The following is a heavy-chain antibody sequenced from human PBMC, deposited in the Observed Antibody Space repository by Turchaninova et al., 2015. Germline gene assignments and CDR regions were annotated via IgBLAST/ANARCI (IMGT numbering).Heavy chain of an antibody. D-gene: IGHD2-2*01. CDR1: CGPIRSGSFN. J-gene: IGHJ2*01. CDR2: IYYSGST. V-gene: IGHV4-39*07. Sequence: QLPLQASGPGLVKRSETLSLPCPVPCGPIRSGSFNWGWIRPPPGGGLEWIGTIYYSGSTYYNPYLKSRVTVSVDTSKNQFSLRLSSVTAADTAVYYCARGYCSSTSCWYWYFDLWGRGTLVTVSS. CDR3: ARGYCSSTSCWYWYFDL.